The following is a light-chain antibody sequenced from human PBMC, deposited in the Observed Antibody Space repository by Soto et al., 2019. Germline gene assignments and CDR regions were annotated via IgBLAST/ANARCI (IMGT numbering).Light chain of an antibody. CDR3: LQYHNLWA. V-gene: IGKV1-5*03. Sequence: DIQMTQSPSTLSGSVGDRVTITCRCSQTISSWLAWYQQKPGKAPKLLIYKASTLKSGVPSRFSGSGSGTEFTLTISSLQPEDFTVYSCLQYHNLWAFGQGTKVDIK. CDR1: QTISSW. J-gene: IGKJ1*01. CDR2: KAS.